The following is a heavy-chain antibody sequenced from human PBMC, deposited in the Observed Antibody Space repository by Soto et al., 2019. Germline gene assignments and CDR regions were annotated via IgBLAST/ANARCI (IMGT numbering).Heavy chain of an antibody. V-gene: IGHV6-1*01. D-gene: IGHD2-8*01. CDR2: TYYRSKWYS. J-gene: IGHJ4*02. CDR1: GDSVSSNSAA. CDR3: AKDRARVYDY. Sequence: PSQTRSLTCAISGDSVSSNSAAWNWIRQSPSRGLEWLGRTYYRSKWYSDYAVSMKGRITINADTSKNHFSLQLNSVTPEDTAVYYCAKDRARVYDYWGQGTLVTVSS.